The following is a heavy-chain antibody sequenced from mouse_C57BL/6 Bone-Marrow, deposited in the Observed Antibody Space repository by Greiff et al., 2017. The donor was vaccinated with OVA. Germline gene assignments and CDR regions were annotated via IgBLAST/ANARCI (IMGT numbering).Heavy chain of an antibody. D-gene: IGHD4-1*01. CDR3: AAPNRGAD. CDR2: IYTGSGST. J-gene: IGHJ2*01. CDR1: GYTFTSYW. V-gene: IGHV1-55*01. Sequence: QVQLQQPGAELVKPGASVKISCKASGYTFTSYWITWVQQRPGQGLEWIGAIYTGSGSTNYTEKFKSKATLSVDTSSTTAYLHLSSPTAADSAVYSRAAPNRGADWGKGTTLTVSS.